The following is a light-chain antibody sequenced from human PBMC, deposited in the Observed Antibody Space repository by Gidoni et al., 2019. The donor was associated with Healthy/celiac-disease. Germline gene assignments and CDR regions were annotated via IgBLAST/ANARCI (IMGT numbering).Light chain of an antibody. Sequence: DIQMTQSPSSLSASVGDRVTLTCQASQDISNYLHWYQQKPGKAPKLLIYDASNLETGVPSRFSGRGSGTDFTFTISSLQPEDFATYYCQQYDNLLITFGQGTRLEIK. CDR2: DAS. CDR3: QQYDNLLIT. V-gene: IGKV1-33*01. J-gene: IGKJ5*01. CDR1: QDISNY.